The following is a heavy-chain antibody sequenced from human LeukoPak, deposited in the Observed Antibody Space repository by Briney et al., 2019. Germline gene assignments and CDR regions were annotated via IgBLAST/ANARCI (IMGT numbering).Heavy chain of an antibody. V-gene: IGHV4-4*02. CDR1: GGSISSSNW. D-gene: IGHD2-2*01. Sequence: KASETLSLTCAVSGGSISSSNWWSWVRQPPGKGLEWIGEIYHSGSTNYNPSLKSRVTISVDKSKNQFSLKLSSVTAADTAVYYCARDRPLGYCSSTSCPPGLGPWGQGTLVTVSS. CDR2: IYHSGST. J-gene: IGHJ5*02. CDR3: ARDRPLGYCSSTSCPPGLGP.